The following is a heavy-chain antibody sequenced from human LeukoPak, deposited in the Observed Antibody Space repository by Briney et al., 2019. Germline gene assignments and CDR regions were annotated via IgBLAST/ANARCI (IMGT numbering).Heavy chain of an antibody. CDR3: AKGSFDQAIGRRYYYYGMDV. J-gene: IGHJ6*02. CDR2: ISNDGSNK. D-gene: IGHD2-2*02. Sequence: GRSLRLSCAASGFIFSSYGMHWVSQAPGKGLEWVAVISNDGSNKYYADSVKGRFTISRDNSKNTLYLQMNSLRAEDTAVYYCAKGSFDQAIGRRYYYYGMDVWGQGTTVTVSS. CDR1: GFIFSSYG. V-gene: IGHV3-30*18.